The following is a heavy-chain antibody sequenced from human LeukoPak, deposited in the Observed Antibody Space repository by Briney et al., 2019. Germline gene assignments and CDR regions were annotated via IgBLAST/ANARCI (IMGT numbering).Heavy chain of an antibody. CDR1: GYTFTSYG. Sequence: GASVKVSCKASGYTFTSYGISWVRQAPGQGLEWMGWISAYNGNTNYAQKLQGRVTMTTDTSTSTAYMELRSLRSDDTAVYYCARDHHPHTYGCNSGGFDPWGQGTLVTVSS. V-gene: IGHV1-18*01. D-gene: IGHD4-23*01. CDR3: ARDHHPHTYGCNSGGFDP. J-gene: IGHJ5*02. CDR2: ISAYNGNT.